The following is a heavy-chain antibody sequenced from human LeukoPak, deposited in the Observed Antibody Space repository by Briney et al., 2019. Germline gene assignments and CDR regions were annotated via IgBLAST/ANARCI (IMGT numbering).Heavy chain of an antibody. D-gene: IGHD1-26*01. CDR3: ARESPGSYSDY. CDR2: INPNSGGT. J-gene: IGHJ4*02. CDR1: GYTFTGYY. Sequence: ASVTVSCTASGYTFTGYYMHWVRQAPGQGLEWMGRINPNSGGTNYAQKFQGRVTMTRDTSIGTAYMELSRLRSDDTAVYYCARESPGSYSDYWGQGTLVTVSS. V-gene: IGHV1-2*06.